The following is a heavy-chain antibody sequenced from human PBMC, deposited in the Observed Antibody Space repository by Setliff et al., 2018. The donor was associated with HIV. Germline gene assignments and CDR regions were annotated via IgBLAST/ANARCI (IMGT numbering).Heavy chain of an antibody. CDR2: IYYSGNT. J-gene: IGHJ3*02. D-gene: IGHD2-21*01. CDR1: GGSISSGNNY. V-gene: IGHV4-30-4*08. CDR3: ARDPAVASREVAFYI. Sequence: SETLSLTCTVSGGSISSGNNYWSWIRQPPGKGLEWIAYIYYSGNTYYNPSLKSRATISVDTSKNQFSLKLNSVTVADTAVYYCARDPAVASREVAFYIWGQGTMVTVSS.